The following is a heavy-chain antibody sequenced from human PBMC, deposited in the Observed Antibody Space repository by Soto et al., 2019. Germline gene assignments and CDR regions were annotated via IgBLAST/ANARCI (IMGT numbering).Heavy chain of an antibody. CDR2: IYYTGST. CDR3: ARDPPYPL. CDR1: AGSISSGGYY. V-gene: IGHV4-31*02. J-gene: IGHJ4*02. Sequence: SETLSLTWTVSAGSISSGGYYWSWIRQNPGKGLEWIGYIYYTGSTYYNPSLKSRVSISVDTSKNQFSLKLSSVTAADTAGYYCARDPPYPLWGQGTLVTVSS.